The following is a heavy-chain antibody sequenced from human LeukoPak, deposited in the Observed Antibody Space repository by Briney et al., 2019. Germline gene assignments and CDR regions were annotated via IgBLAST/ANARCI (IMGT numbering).Heavy chain of an antibody. V-gene: IGHV1-8*01. Sequence: ASVKVSCKASGYTFTSYDINWVRQATGQGLEWMGWMNPNSGNTGYAQKFQGRVTMTRNTSISTAYMELSSLRSEDTAVYYCARGDYDFWSGYYDTSNPLDYWGQGTLVTVSS. CDR1: GYTFTSYD. CDR3: ARGDYDFWSGYYDTSNPLDY. CDR2: MNPNSGNT. J-gene: IGHJ4*02. D-gene: IGHD3-3*01.